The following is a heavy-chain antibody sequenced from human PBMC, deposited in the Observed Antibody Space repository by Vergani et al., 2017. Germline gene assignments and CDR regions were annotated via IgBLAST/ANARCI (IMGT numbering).Heavy chain of an antibody. CDR3: ARSGYCAHGVCYMTYYYYMDV. CDR1: GFRFREHG. D-gene: IGHD2-8*01. Sequence: EVQLVESGGGLVQPGGSLRLSCVASGFRFREHGMNWVRQAPGKGLEWVSGISGHDHRTLYADSVKGRFIISRDDSKNTLYLQMNNLRAADTAVYYCARSGYCAHGVCYMTYYYYMDVWGKGTAVTVSS. V-gene: IGHV3-23*04. J-gene: IGHJ6*03. CDR2: ISGHDHRT.